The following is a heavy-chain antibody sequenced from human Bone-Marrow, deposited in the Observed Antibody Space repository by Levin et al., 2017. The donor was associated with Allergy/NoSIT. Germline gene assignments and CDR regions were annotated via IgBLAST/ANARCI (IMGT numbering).Heavy chain of an antibody. CDR2: INTNTGKP. V-gene: IGHV7-4-1*02. J-gene: IGHJ4*02. Sequence: GESLKISCRASGYTLTSHGINWVRQAPGQGLEWMGWINTNTGKPTYAQGFTGRFVFSLDTSVNTAYVQISSLKDDDTAIYYCARGSRNSGKDYWGQGTLVTVSA. D-gene: IGHD4-23*01. CDR3: ARGSRNSGKDY. CDR1: GYTLTSHG.